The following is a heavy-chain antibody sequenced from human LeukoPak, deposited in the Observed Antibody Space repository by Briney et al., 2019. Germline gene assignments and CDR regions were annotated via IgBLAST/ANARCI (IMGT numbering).Heavy chain of an antibody. Sequence: GGSLRLSCAASGFTFSSYAMHWVRQAPGKGLEWVAVISYDGSNKYYADSVKGRFTISRDNSKNTLYLQMNSLRAEDTAVYYCARDALPQYDSWSGYLSGDYWFDPWGQGTLVTVSS. J-gene: IGHJ5*02. CDR1: GFTFSSYA. CDR3: ARDALPQYDSWSGYLSGDYWFDP. D-gene: IGHD3-3*01. V-gene: IGHV3-30*01. CDR2: ISYDGSNK.